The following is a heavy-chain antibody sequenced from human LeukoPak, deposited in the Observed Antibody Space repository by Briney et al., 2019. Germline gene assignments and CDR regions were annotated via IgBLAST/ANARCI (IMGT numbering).Heavy chain of an antibody. Sequence: SETLSLTCTVSGGSINDTSWNWIRQPPGQGLEWIGYIYHSGGTNYNPSLKSRVTISLDTSKNQFSLKLSSVTAADTAVYYCARSIRGVNFDYWGQGTLVTVSS. D-gene: IGHD3-10*01. J-gene: IGHJ4*02. V-gene: IGHV4-59*08. CDR1: GGSINDTS. CDR2: IYHSGGT. CDR3: ARSIRGVNFDY.